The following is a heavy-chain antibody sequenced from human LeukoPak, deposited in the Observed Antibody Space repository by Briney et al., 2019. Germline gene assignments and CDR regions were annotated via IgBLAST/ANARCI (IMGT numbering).Heavy chain of an antibody. CDR3: ARNPYHYCTYNTCSTYFYYYYLDV. V-gene: IGHV1-2*02. Sequence: ASVKVSCKTSGYPFTGYYLHWVRQAPGQGLEWVGFINPKTGDTTYAQKFQGRLTLTSDTSITTVYMDLSSLRSDDTAVYFCARNPYHYCTYNTCSTYFYYYYLDVWGEGTAVTVSS. J-gene: IGHJ6*03. D-gene: IGHD2-8*01. CDR1: GYPFTGYY. CDR2: INPKTGDT.